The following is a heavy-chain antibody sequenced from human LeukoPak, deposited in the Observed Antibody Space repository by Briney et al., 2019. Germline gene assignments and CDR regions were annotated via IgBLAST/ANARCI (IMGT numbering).Heavy chain of an antibody. CDR3: ARVHEAVDY. J-gene: IGHJ4*02. CDR2: INHSGST. Sequence: SETLSLTCAVYGGSFSGYYWSWTRQPPGKGLEWIGEINHSGSTNYNPSLKSRVTISVDTSKNQFSLKLSSVTAADTAVYYCARVHEAVDYWGQGTLVTVSS. V-gene: IGHV4-34*01. CDR1: GGSFSGYY.